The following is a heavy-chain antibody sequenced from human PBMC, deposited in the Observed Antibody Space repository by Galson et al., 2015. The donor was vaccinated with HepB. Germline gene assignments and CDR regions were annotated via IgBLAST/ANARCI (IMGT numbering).Heavy chain of an antibody. J-gene: IGHJ4*02. D-gene: IGHD2/OR15-2a*01. CDR1: GFTFSSYA. Sequence: SLRLSCAASGFTFSSYAMSWVRQAPGKGLEWVSTINDGGSTTHYADSVRGRFTISRDKSKNTVYLQMNSLRAEDTAVYYCAKDLGSTRVTFDYWGQGTLVTVSS. CDR3: AKDLGSTRVTFDY. CDR2: INDGGSTT. V-gene: IGHV3-23*01.